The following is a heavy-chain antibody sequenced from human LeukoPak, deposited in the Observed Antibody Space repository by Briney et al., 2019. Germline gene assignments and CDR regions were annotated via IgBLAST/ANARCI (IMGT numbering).Heavy chain of an antibody. J-gene: IGHJ4*02. V-gene: IGHV3-33*01. CDR2: IWYDGSNK. CDR3: ASAPGGSQWLGNRFAY. D-gene: IGHD6-19*01. Sequence: GRSLRLSCAASGFTFSSYGMHWVRQAPGRGLEWVAVIWYDGSNKYYADSVKGRFIISRDNSKNTLYLQRNTLRAEDTAVYYCASAPGGSQWLGNRFAYWGQGTLVTVSS. CDR1: GFTFSSYG.